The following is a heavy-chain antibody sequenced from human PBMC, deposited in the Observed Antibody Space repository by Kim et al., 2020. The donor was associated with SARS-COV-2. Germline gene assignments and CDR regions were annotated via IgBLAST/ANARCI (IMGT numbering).Heavy chain of an antibody. CDR3: ARVFVYFDWFLDV. V-gene: IGHV4-61*02. D-gene: IGHD3-9*01. CDR1: GGSISSGSYY. Sequence: SETLSLTCTVSGGSISSGSYYWSWIRQPAGKGLEWIGRIYTSGSTNYNPSLKSRVTISVDTSKNQFSLKLSSVTAADTAVYYCARVFVYFDWFLDVWGQGTTVTVSS. CDR2: IYTSGST. J-gene: IGHJ6*02.